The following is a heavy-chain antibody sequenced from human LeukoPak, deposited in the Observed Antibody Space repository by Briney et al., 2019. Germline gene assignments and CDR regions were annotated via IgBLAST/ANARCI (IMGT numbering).Heavy chain of an antibody. CDR3: ATQGLGGSGSYYNARLDY. J-gene: IGHJ4*02. CDR1: GFTFSSYW. V-gene: IGHV3-64*01. Sequence: GGSLRLSCAASGFTFSSYWMHWVRQAPGEGLEYVSAISSNGGSTYYANSVKGRFPISRDNSKNTLYLQMGSLRAEDMAVYYCATQGLGGSGSYYNARLDYWGQGTLVTVSS. CDR2: ISSNGGST. D-gene: IGHD3-10*01.